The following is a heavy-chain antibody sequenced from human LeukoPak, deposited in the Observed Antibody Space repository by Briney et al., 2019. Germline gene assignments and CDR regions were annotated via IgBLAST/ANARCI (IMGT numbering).Heavy chain of an antibody. CDR2: ISGSGGST. J-gene: IGHJ4*02. Sequence: SGGSLRLSCAASGFTFSSYAMSWVRQAPGKGLEWVSAISGSGGSTYYADSVKGRLTISRDNSKNTLYLQMNSLRAEDTAVYYCAKDPSYSEVFDYWGQGTLVTVSS. CDR3: AKDPSYSEVFDY. CDR1: GFTFSSYA. V-gene: IGHV3-23*01. D-gene: IGHD1-26*01.